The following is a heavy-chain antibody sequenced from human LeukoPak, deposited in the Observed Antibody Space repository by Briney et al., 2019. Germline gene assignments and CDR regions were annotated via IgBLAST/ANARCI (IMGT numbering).Heavy chain of an antibody. CDR1: GYDFTGYY. CDR2: VNPRNGGT. D-gene: IGHD3-3*01. V-gene: IGHV1-2*02. CDR3: ASFLGLGNYYDFWSPRAVGAFDI. Sequence: ASVKVSCKASGYDFTGYYVHWVRQAPGHGFEWMGWVNPRNGGTHYAQNFQGRVTITGDTSITTAYMELSRLRSDDTAVYYCASFLGLGNYYDFWSPRAVGAFDIWGQGTMVTVSS. J-gene: IGHJ3*02.